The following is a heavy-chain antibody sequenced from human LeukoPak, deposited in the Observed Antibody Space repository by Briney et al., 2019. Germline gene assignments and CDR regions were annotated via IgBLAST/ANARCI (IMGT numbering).Heavy chain of an antibody. CDR2: IYYSGST. V-gene: IGHV4-31*03. Sequence: PSETLSLTCTVSGDSIRSGGYYWSWIRQHPGKGLECIGFIYYSGSTYYNPSLNSRLTILLDTSKNQFSLKLRSVTAADTAVYYCASARSGFIDYYYYYMDVWGKGTTVTVSS. CDR3: ASARSGFIDYYYYYMDV. CDR1: GDSIRSGGYY. D-gene: IGHD3-16*02. J-gene: IGHJ6*03.